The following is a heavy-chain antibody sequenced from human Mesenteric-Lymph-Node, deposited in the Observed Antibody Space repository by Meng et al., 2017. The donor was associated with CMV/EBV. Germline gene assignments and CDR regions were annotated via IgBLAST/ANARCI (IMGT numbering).Heavy chain of an antibody. CDR1: GFTFDDYT. V-gene: IGHV3-43*01. J-gene: IGHJ6*02. CDR3: ARAAYYDFWSGTGPPDV. CDR2: ISWDGRST. Sequence: GESLKISCEASGFTFDDYTMHWVRQAPGKGLEWVSLISWDGRSTYYADSVKGRFTISRDNSKNSLYLQMNSLRTEDTALYYCARAAYYDFWSGTGPPDVWGQGTTVTVSS. D-gene: IGHD3-3*01.